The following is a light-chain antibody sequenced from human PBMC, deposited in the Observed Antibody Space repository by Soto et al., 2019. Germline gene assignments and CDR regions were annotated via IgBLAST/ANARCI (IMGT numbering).Light chain of an antibody. Sequence: QSALTQPASVSGSPGQSITISCTVTSSDVGGYNFVSWYQQHPGKAPKLMIYEVSNRPSGVSNRFSGSKSGNTASLTISGLQAEDEADYYCTSYTSSTTNWVFGGGTKVTVL. CDR1: SSDVGGYNF. CDR2: EVS. V-gene: IGLV2-14*01. J-gene: IGLJ3*02. CDR3: TSYTSSTTNWV.